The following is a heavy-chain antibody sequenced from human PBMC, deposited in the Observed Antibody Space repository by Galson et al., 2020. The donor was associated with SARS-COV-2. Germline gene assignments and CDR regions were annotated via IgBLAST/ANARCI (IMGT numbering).Heavy chain of an antibody. Sequence: GESLKISCAASGFIFTTYGMHWVRQAPGKGLEWVAFISFDGNTKYNADAVKGRFTISRDNSKSTLYLQMDSLRVEDTAVFYCARELYSGVWSGYFDYWGQGTPVTVSS. J-gene: IGHJ4*02. V-gene: IGHV3-30*03. CDR1: GFIFTTYG. CDR3: ARELYSGVWSGYFDY. CDR2: ISFDGNTK. D-gene: IGHD6-13*01.